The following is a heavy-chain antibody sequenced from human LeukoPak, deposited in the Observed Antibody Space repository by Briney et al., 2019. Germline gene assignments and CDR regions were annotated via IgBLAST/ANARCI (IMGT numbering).Heavy chain of an antibody. D-gene: IGHD6-6*01. Sequence: ASVKVSCKASGYTFTGYYMHWVRQAPGQGLEWMGWINPNSGGTNYAQKFQGRVTTTRDTSISTAYMELSRLRSDDTAVYYCARVGYSSSSSVAFDIWGQGTMVTVSS. V-gene: IGHV1-2*02. CDR3: ARVGYSSSSSVAFDI. CDR1: GYTFTGYY. CDR2: INPNSGGT. J-gene: IGHJ3*02.